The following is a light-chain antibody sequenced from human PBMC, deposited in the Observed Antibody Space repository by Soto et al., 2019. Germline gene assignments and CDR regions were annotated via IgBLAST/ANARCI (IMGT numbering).Light chain of an antibody. Sequence: QAVVTQPPSVSGTPGQRVTISCSGSSSNIGSNTVSWYQQLPLSAPKLLIYSNNQRPSGVPDRFSGSKSATSASLAISGLQSEDEADYYCAAWDDSLNGRVFGGGTKLTVL. CDR1: SSNIGSNT. V-gene: IGLV1-44*01. CDR2: SNN. CDR3: AAWDDSLNGRV. J-gene: IGLJ3*02.